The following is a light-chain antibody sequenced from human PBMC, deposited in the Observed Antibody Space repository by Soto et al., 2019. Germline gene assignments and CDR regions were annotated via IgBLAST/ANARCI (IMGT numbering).Light chain of an antibody. CDR1: QSITTW. CDR3: QQYNDYQYI. J-gene: IGKJ2*01. CDR2: KAT. V-gene: IGKV1-5*03. Sequence: DIQMTQSPSTLSASVGDRVTITCRASQSITTWLAWYQQKPGKAPKLLIYKATNLQSGVPSRFSGSGSGTEFSLTISSLQPVDFATYYCQQYNDYQYIFGQGTKLEIK.